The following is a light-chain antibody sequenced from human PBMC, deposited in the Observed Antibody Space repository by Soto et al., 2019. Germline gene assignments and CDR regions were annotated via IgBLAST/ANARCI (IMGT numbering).Light chain of an antibody. CDR1: QSISPL. J-gene: IGKJ1*01. Sequence: SQRTLTHSPLSSSVGDRVTITCRASQSISPLLAWYQQKPGKAPNVLISEVSTLNSGVPSRFSGSGSGTEFTLTISGLQPDDSATYYCQQQYCYCTFGQGTNVDIK. CDR2: EVS. V-gene: IGKV1-5*03. CDR3: QQQYCYCT.